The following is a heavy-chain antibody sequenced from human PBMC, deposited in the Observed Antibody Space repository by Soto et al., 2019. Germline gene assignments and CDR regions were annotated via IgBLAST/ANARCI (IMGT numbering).Heavy chain of an antibody. V-gene: IGHV4-31*03. D-gene: IGHD6-19*01. CDR2: IYYSGST. CDR3: ARGVYSSGWYTV. J-gene: IGHJ4*02. Sequence: SETLSLTCTVSGGSISSGGYYWSWIRQHPGKGLEWIGYIYYSGSTYYNPSLKSRVTISVDTSKNQFSLKLSSVTAADTAVYYCARGVYSSGWYTVWGQGTLVTVSS. CDR1: GGSISSGGYY.